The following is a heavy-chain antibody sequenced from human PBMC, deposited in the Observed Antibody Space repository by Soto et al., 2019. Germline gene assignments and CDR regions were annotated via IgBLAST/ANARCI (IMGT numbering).Heavy chain of an antibody. J-gene: IGHJ1*01. V-gene: IGHV1-69*01. D-gene: IGHD6-19*01. Sequence: QVQLVQSGAEVKKPGSSVKVSCKASGGTFSSYAISWVRQAPGQGLEWMGGIIPIFGTANYAQKFQGRVTITADESTSTAYMELSSLRSEDTAVYYCATRPIAVAGGRPDYFQHWGPGTLVTVSS. CDR3: ATRPIAVAGGRPDYFQH. CDR2: IIPIFGTA. CDR1: GGTFSSYA.